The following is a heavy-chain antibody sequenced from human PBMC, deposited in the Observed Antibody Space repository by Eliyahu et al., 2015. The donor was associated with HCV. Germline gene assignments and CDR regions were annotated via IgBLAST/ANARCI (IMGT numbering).Heavy chain of an antibody. CDR2: ISGTGDSA. Sequence: EVQLLESGGGLVQPGGSLGLSCAASGFTFNNYAMXWVRQAPGKGLEWISAISGTGDSAYYADSVKGRFTISRDNSKDTLYLQMNSLRAEDTAVYYCAEISWSSSGRPGYWGQGTLVTVSS. CDR1: GFTFNNYA. J-gene: IGHJ4*02. CDR3: AEISWSSSGRPGY. V-gene: IGHV3-23*01. D-gene: IGHD5-12*01.